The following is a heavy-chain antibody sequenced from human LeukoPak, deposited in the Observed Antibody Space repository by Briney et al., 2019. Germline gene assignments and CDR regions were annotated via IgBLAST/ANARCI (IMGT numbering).Heavy chain of an antibody. CDR3: ARDGSHGENDNWFDP. CDR1: GFTFSSYS. J-gene: IGHJ5*02. Sequence: GGSLRLSCAASGFTFSSYSINWVRQAPGKGLEWVSSISSTSNYIYYADSVKGRFTISRDNAKNSLYLQMNSLRGEDTAVYYCARDGSHGENDNWFDPWGQGTLVTVSS. D-gene: IGHD3-10*01. CDR2: ISSTSNYI. V-gene: IGHV3-21*01.